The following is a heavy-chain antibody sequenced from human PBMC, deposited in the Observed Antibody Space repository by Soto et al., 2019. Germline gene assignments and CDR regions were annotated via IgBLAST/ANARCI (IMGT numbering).Heavy chain of an antibody. CDR3: ARYYSGSGSYWYFDL. D-gene: IGHD3-10*01. CDR1: GFTFSDYY. Sequence: QVQLVESGGGLVKPGGSLRLSFAASGFTFSDYYMSWIRQAPGKGLKWVSYITSSGSTNYCADSVRGRFAISRDNAKNSLYLQMNSLRAEDTAVYYSARYYSGSGSYWYFDLWGRGTLVTVSS. CDR2: ITSSGSTN. V-gene: IGHV3-11*01. J-gene: IGHJ2*01.